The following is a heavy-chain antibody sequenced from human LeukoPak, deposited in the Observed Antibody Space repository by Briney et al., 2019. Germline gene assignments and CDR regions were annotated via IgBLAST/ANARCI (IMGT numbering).Heavy chain of an antibody. CDR1: GFTFSTYS. D-gene: IGHD5-12*01. J-gene: IGHJ4*02. Sequence: GGSLRLSCAASGFTFSTYSMNWVRQAPGKGLEWVSSISSSSRYIYYADSVKGRFTISRDNAKNSLNLQMNSLRAEDTAVYYCAREGDSGYVELDSWGQGTLVTVSS. CDR2: ISSSSRYI. CDR3: AREGDSGYVELDS. V-gene: IGHV3-21*01.